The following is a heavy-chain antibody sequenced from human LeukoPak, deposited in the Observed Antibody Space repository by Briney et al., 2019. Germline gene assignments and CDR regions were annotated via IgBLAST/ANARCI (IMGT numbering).Heavy chain of an antibody. CDR2: VNPNSGDT. Sequence: ASVKVSCKASGYTFTGYYLHWVRQAPGQGLEWMGCVNPNSGDTNYAQKFQGSVTMTRDTSISTVYMELSSLRSEDTAVYYCASSDSTGYSSSWYYYWGQGTLVTVSS. V-gene: IGHV1-2*02. CDR3: ASSDSTGYSSSWYYY. D-gene: IGHD6-13*01. CDR1: GYTFTGYY. J-gene: IGHJ4*02.